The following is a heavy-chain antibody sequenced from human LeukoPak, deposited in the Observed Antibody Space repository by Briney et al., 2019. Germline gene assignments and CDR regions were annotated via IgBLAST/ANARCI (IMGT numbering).Heavy chain of an antibody. CDR3: ARSRGSSWYSLFGY. D-gene: IGHD6-13*01. Sequence: SETLSLTCTVSGGSISSSSYYWGWIRQPPGKGLEWIGSMFHSGSTYYNPSLKSRVTISVDTSKNQFSLKLSSVTAADTAVYYCARSRGSSWYSLFGYWGQGTLVTVSS. CDR2: MFHSGST. V-gene: IGHV4-39*07. J-gene: IGHJ4*02. CDR1: GGSISSSSYY.